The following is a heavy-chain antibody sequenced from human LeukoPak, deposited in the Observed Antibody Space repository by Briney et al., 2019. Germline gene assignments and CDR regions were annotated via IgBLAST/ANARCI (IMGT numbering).Heavy chain of an antibody. Sequence: PGGSLRLSCNASGFTLSNYAMTWVRQGPRKGLEWVSAISVTGNTYHAESLKGRFTISRDNSKDTLYLQMRSLRAEDAGVYYWAXXXXTTCLGAYCYPFDLWGQGTQVTVSS. D-gene: IGHD2-21*01. CDR1: GFTLSNYA. J-gene: IGHJ4*02. CDR2: ISVTGNT. CDR3: AXXXXTTCLGAYCYPFDL. V-gene: IGHV3-23*01.